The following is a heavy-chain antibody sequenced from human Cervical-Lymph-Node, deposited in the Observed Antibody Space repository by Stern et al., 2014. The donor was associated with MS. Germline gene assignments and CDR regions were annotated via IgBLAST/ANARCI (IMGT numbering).Heavy chain of an antibody. V-gene: IGHV1-69*01. Sequence: QVQLGQSGAEVTKPGSSVKVSCKASGGTFSKFPSSWVRQAPGQGLEWMGGIFPVFVTPTYAQEFRGRVTLTADVSTSTVYMELSSLRSDDTAVYYCALSSETSDRWYSLGYDLWGQGTLVTVSS. J-gene: IGHJ5*02. CDR3: ALSSETSDRWYSLGYDL. D-gene: IGHD6-13*01. CDR1: GGTFSKFP. CDR2: IFPVFVTP.